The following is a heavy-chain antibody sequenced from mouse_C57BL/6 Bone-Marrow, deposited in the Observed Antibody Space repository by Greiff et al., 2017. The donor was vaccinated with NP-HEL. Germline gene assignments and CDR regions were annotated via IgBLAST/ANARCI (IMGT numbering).Heavy chain of an antibody. CDR1: GFNFKDDY. Sequence: VQLQQSGAELVRPGASVKLSCTASGFNFKDDYMHWVKQRPEQGLEWIGWIDPENGDTEYASKFQGKATITADTSSNTAYLQLSSLTSEDTAVYNCTTREQDNITTFDYWGQGTTLTVSA. V-gene: IGHV14-4*01. CDR3: TTREQDNITTFDY. CDR2: IDPENGDT. J-gene: IGHJ2*01. D-gene: IGHD1-2*01.